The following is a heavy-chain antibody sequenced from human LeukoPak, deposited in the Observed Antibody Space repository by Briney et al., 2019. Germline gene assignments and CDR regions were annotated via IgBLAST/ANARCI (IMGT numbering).Heavy chain of an antibody. Sequence: GGSLRLSCVVSGFSFSDYEMAWVRQAPGMGLEWISFISNSGDIRRYADAVKGRFAISRDNAKNSVSLQMNSLRADDTGLYFCAGGPQYSGSYGDWGQGTLVTVSS. CDR1: GFSFSDYE. CDR3: AGGPQYSGSYGD. D-gene: IGHD1-26*01. J-gene: IGHJ4*02. V-gene: IGHV3-48*03. CDR2: ISNSGDIR.